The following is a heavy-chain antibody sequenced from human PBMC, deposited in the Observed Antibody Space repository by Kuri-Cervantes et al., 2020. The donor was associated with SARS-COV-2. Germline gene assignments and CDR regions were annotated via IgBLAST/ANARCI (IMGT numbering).Heavy chain of an antibody. J-gene: IGHJ6*02. CDR2: IWYDGSNK. CDR1: GFTFSSYG. V-gene: IGHV3-33*01. CDR3: ARDGSDGYYGSHGMDV. D-gene: IGHD3-10*01. Sequence: GGPLRLSCAASGFTFSSYGMHWVRQAPGKGLEWVAVIWYDGSNKYYADSVKGRFTISRDSSKNTLYLQMNSLRAEDTAVYYCARDGSDGYYGSHGMDVWGQGTTVTVSS.